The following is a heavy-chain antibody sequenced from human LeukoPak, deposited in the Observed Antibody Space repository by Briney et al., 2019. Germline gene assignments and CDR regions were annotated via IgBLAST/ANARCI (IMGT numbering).Heavy chain of an antibody. CDR1: GGSISSYY. J-gene: IGHJ4*01. CDR3: ARARDGYNYFAY. Sequence: PSESLSLTCTVSGGSISSYYCSWIRQPPRGGLEWIGDIYYSGSTNYNPSLKSRVTISGDTPQNQFSLKVCPVTAADTAVSYCARARDGYNYFAYWGAGTPVSAS. V-gene: IGHV4-59*01. D-gene: IGHD5-24*01. CDR2: IYYSGST.